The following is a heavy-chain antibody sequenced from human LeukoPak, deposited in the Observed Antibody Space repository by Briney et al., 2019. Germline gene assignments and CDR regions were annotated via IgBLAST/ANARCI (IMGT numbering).Heavy chain of an antibody. Sequence: SETLSLTCTVSGGSISSSSYYWGWIRQPPGKGLEWIGSMYYSGSTYYNPSLKSRVTISVHTSKNQFSLKLNSVTAADTAVYYCARHSGGHYYDSSGYYGYWGQGTLVTVSS. J-gene: IGHJ4*02. CDR2: MYYSGST. V-gene: IGHV4-39*01. D-gene: IGHD3-22*01. CDR1: GGSISSSSYY. CDR3: ARHSGGHYYDSSGYYGY.